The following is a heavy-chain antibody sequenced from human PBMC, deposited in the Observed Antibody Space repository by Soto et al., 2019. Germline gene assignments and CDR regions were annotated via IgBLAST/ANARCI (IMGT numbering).Heavy chain of an antibody. CDR3: ANGYGSGGYYFDY. J-gene: IGHJ4*02. CDR2: ISHDGSNK. V-gene: IGHV3-30*18. CDR1: GFTFSTYG. D-gene: IGHD6-19*01. Sequence: QVQLVESGGGVVQPGRSLRLSCAASGFTFSTYGMHWVRQAPGKGLEWVAVISHDGSNKYYVDSVKGRFTISRDNSKTTLYLKMSSRKPEDTVVYYCANGYGSGGYYFDYGGQGPLVTVSS.